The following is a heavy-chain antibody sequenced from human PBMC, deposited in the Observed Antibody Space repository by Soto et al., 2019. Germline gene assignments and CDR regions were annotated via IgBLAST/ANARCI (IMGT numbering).Heavy chain of an antibody. J-gene: IGHJ6*02. CDR3: ASSPLGYYYGSGSYWDYYYGMDV. Sequence: TSETLSITCTVSGGSISSYYWSWIRQPPGKGLEWIGYIYYSGSTNYNPSLKSRVTISVDTSKNQFSLKLSSVTAADTAVYYCASSPLGYYYGSGSYWDYYYGMDVWGQGTTVTVSS. CDR1: GGSISSYY. D-gene: IGHD3-10*01. V-gene: IGHV4-59*08. CDR2: IYYSGST.